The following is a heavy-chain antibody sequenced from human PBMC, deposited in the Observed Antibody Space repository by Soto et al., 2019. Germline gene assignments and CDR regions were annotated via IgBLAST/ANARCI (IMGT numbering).Heavy chain of an antibody. V-gene: IGHV1-69*13. CDR1: GGTFSSYA. J-gene: IGHJ4*02. Sequence: GASVKVSCKASGGTFSSYAISWVRQAPGQGLEWMGGIIPTFGTANYAQKFQGRVTITADESTSTAYMELSSLRSEDTAVYYCARADSSGYYLNAAAGGYWGQGTLVTVSS. CDR3: ARADSSGYYLNAAAGGY. CDR2: IIPTFGTA. D-gene: IGHD3-22*01.